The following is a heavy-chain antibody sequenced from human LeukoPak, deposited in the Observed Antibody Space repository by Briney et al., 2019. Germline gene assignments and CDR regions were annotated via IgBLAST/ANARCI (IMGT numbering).Heavy chain of an antibody. V-gene: IGHV3-9*01. CDR2: ISWNSGSI. CDR1: GFTFDDYA. D-gene: IGHD3-22*01. CDR3: AKDGDSSGYYRYYFDY. J-gene: IGHJ4*02. Sequence: GRSLRPSCAASGFTFDDYAMHWVRQAPGKGLEWVSGISWNSGSIGYADSVKGRFTISRDNAKNSLYLQMNSLRAEDTALYYCAKDGDSSGYYRYYFDYWGQGTLVTVSS.